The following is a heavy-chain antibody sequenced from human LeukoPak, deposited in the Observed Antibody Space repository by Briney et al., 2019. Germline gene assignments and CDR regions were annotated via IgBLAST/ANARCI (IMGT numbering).Heavy chain of an antibody. CDR2: ISPDGNKE. V-gene: IGHV3-30*18. CDR3: AKVNNYDDY. D-gene: IGHD1/OR15-1a*01. Sequence: PGGSLRLSCAASGFTFSIFGIHWVRQAPGKGVEGVAAISPDGNKEYYTESVKGRFTVSRDNSKNMIYLQMNSLRGEDSAVYYCAKVNNYDDYWGQGTLVTVSS. J-gene: IGHJ4*02. CDR1: GFTFSIFG.